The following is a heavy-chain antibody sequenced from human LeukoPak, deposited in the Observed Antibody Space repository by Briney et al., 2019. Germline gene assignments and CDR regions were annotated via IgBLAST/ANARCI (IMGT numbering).Heavy chain of an antibody. CDR2: IYTSGST. J-gene: IGHJ4*02. CDR1: GGSISSYY. D-gene: IGHD6-13*01. V-gene: IGHV4-4*07. Sequence: SETLSLTCTVSGGSISSYYWGWIRQPAGKGLEWIGRIYTSGSTNYNPSLKSRVTMSVDTSKNQFSLKLSSVTAADTAVYYCARISDGYSSSWYYFDYWGQGTLVTVSS. CDR3: ARISDGYSSSWYYFDY.